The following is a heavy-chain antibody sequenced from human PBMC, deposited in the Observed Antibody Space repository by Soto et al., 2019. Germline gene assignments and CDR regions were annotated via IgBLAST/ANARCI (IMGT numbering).Heavy chain of an antibody. D-gene: IGHD2-8*01. V-gene: IGHV1-18*01. CDR1: GYTFTSYG. CDR3: ASHHCTNGVSSVSDAFDS. J-gene: IGHJ3*02. Sequence: ASVKVYCKASGYTFTSYGISWVRQAPGQGLEWMGWISAYNGNTNYAQKLRGRVTMTTDTSTSTAYMELRSLRSDDTAVYCCASHHCTNGVSSVSDAFDSCGQGTRGTVSS. CDR2: ISAYNGNT.